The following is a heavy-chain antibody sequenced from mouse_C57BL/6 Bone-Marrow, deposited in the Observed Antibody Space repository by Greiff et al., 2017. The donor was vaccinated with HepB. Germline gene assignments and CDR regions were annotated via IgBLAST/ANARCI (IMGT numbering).Heavy chain of an antibody. J-gene: IGHJ3*01. D-gene: IGHD1-1*01. CDR2: IDPSDSET. V-gene: IGHV1-52*01. CDR3: AGGYYGSSYLFAY. CDR1: GYTFTSYW. Sequence: QVQLQQSGAELVRPGSSVKLSCKASGYTFTSYWMHWVKQRPIQGLEWIGNIDPSDSETHYNQKFKDKATLTVDKSSSTAYMQLSSLTSEDSAVYYCAGGYYGSSYLFAYWGQGTLVTVSA.